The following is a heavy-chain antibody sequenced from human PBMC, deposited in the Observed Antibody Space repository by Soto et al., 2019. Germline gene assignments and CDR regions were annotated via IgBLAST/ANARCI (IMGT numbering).Heavy chain of an antibody. Sequence: GESLKISCKGSGYNFATYWIGWVRQTPGKGLEWIGIIYPPNSDTKYSPSFEGQVTISAEKSINTAYLRWSSLTASDTAVYYCARHRLYSSSWTTFDYWGQGTLVTVSS. D-gene: IGHD2-2*01. CDR2: IYPPNSDT. V-gene: IGHV5-51*01. CDR3: ARHRLYSSSWTTFDY. J-gene: IGHJ4*02. CDR1: GYNFATYW.